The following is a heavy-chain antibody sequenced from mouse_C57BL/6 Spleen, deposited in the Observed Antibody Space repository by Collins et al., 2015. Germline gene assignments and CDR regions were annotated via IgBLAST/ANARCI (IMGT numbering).Heavy chain of an antibody. Sequence: EYMGITCTVSGFSLTSYAISWVRQPPGKGLEWLGVIWPGGGTNYNSALKSRLSISKDNSKSQVFLKMNSLLTDDTARYYCARLPYYYAMDYWGQGTSVTVSS. CDR2: IWPGGGT. J-gene: IGHJ4*01. V-gene: IGHV2-9-1*01. CDR1: GFSLTSYA. CDR3: ARLPYYYAMDY.